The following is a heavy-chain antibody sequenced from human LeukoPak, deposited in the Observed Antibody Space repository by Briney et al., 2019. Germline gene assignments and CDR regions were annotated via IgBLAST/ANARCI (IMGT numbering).Heavy chain of an antibody. D-gene: IGHD3-16*01. CDR1: GFTFSSSA. CDR3: VRGRVFVDY. CDR2: ITSSGDST. Sequence: GGSLRLSCTASGFTFSSSAMSWVRQAPGKGLEWVSSITSSGDSTYNADSVKGRFIISRDNSKNTLYLQTNSLRAEDTAVYYCVRGRVFVDYWGQGTLVTVSS. J-gene: IGHJ4*02. V-gene: IGHV3-23*01.